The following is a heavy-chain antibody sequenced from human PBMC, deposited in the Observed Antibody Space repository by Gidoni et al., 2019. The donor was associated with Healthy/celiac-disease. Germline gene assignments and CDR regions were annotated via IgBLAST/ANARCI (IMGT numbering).Heavy chain of an antibody. CDR2: INHSGST. J-gene: IGHJ5*02. CDR1: GGSFSGYY. Sequence: QVQLQQWGAGLLKPSETLSLTCAVYGGSFSGYYWSWIRQPPGKGLEWIGEINHSGSTNYNPSLKSRVTISVDTSKNQFSLKLSSVTAADTAVYYCARGSSSWLFDPWGQGTLVTVSS. V-gene: IGHV4-34*01. CDR3: ARGSSSWLFDP. D-gene: IGHD6-13*01.